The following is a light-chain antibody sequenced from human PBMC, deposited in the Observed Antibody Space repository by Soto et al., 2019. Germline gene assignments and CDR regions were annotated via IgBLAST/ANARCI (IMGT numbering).Light chain of an antibody. J-gene: IGKJ1*01. CDR3: QQYNTFST. CDR2: DVS. CDR1: QGISSY. Sequence: AILMTQSPASLSSSTGDRVTITCRASQGISSYLAWYQQKPGKAPKLLIYDVSSLESGVPSRFSGSGSGTDFTLTISSPQPDDFATYYCQQYNTFSTFGQGTKVDIK. V-gene: IGKV1-8*01.